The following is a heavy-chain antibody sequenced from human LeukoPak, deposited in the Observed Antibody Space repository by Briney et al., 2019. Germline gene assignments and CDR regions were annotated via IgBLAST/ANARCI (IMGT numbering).Heavy chain of an antibody. Sequence: PSETLSLTCAVSGGSISSSNWWSWVRQPPGKGLMWIGEIYHSGSTNYNPSLKSRVTISVDKSKNQFSLKLSSVTAADTAVYYCATVYCSSTSCYDDYWGQGTLVTVSS. CDR2: IYHSGST. J-gene: IGHJ4*02. V-gene: IGHV4-4*02. CDR3: ATVYCSSTSCYDDY. CDR1: GGSISSSNW. D-gene: IGHD2-2*01.